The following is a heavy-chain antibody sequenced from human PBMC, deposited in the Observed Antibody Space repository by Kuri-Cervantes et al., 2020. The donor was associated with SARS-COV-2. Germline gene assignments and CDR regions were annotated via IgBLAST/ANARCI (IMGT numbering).Heavy chain of an antibody. Sequence: ASVKVSCKASGYTFTGYYMHWVRQAPGQGLEWMGWINPNSGGTNYAQKFQGRVTMTRDTSINTAYMELSSLRSEDTAVYYCAGRTRNGYSGYEDAFDIWGQGTMVTVSS. CDR1: GYTFTGYY. CDR3: AGRTRNGYSGYEDAFDI. V-gene: IGHV1-2*02. CDR2: INPNSGGT. J-gene: IGHJ3*02. D-gene: IGHD5-12*01.